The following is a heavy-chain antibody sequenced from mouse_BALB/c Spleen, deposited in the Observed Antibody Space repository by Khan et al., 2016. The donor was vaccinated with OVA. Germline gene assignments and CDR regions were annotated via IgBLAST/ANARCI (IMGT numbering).Heavy chain of an antibody. CDR1: GFSLTTYG. CDR3: ARWFDGYSSLYAMDY. Sequence: QVQLKESGPGLVAPSQSLSITCTVSGFSLTTYGVHWVRQPPGKGLEWLVFIWSDGSTNYNSVLTSRLSISKDNSKSPVFLKMNSLQTDDTAMYYCARWFDGYSSLYAMDYWGQGTSVTVSS. D-gene: IGHD2-3*01. CDR2: IWSDGST. J-gene: IGHJ4*01. V-gene: IGHV2-6*02.